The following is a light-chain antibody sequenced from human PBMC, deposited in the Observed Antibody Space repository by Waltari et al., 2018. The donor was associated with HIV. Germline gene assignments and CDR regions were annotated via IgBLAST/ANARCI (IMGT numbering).Light chain of an antibody. J-gene: IGLJ2*01. CDR2: EFT. CDR3: TSYTGSTNLL. V-gene: IGLV2-8*01. Sequence: QSALTQPPPAPGPPGQSVTIPGTGPISDVVGYAYAPWYQHHPGKAPKLIIYEFTNRPSGVPDRFSGSKSDYTASLTVSGLQAEDEADYYCTSYTGSTNLLFGGGTKLTVL. CDR1: ISDVVGYAY.